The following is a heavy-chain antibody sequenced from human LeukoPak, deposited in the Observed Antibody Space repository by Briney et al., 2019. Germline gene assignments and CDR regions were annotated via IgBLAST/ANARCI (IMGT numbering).Heavy chain of an antibody. J-gene: IGHJ5*02. Sequence: ASVKVSCKASGYPFTGYYLHWVRQAPGQGLEWMGWINPNSGFTNYAQKFQGRVTMTRDTSISTAYMELSRLRSDDTAVYYCAREGEYGDSDHWGQGTLVTVSS. V-gene: IGHV1-2*02. CDR1: GYPFTGYY. D-gene: IGHD4-17*01. CDR3: AREGEYGDSDH. CDR2: INPNSGFT.